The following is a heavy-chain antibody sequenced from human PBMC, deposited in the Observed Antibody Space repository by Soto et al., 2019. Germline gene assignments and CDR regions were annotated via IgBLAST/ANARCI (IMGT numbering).Heavy chain of an antibody. CDR3: AKEMIASTLADFFDY. D-gene: IGHD2-21*01. CDR1: GFTFSNYG. V-gene: IGHV3-23*01. CDR2: VSGSGGRT. Sequence: EVQLLESGGGLIQPGGSLRLSCEASGFTFSNYGMTWVRLAPGKGLEWVSTVSGSGGRTFYADPVKGRFTVSRDNSKNTLYLQMNSRRAEDTPVYYCAKEMIASTLADFFDYWGQGTLVTVSS. J-gene: IGHJ4*02.